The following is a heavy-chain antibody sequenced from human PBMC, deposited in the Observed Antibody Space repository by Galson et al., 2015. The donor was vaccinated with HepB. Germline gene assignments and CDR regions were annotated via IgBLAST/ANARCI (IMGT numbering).Heavy chain of an antibody. Sequence: SLRLSCAASGFTFSGSAMHWVRQASGKGLEWVGRIRNKANSYATAYAASVKGRFTISRDDSKNTAYLQMNNLKTEDTAVYYCTRLSDDILTGYDYWGQGTLVTVSS. J-gene: IGHJ4*02. V-gene: IGHV3-73*01. CDR1: GFTFSGSA. CDR3: TRLSDDILTGYDY. D-gene: IGHD3-9*01. CDR2: IRNKANSYAT.